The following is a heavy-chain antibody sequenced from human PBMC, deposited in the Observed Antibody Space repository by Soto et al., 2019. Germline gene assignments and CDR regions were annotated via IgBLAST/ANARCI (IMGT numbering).Heavy chain of an antibody. Sequence: PGGSLRLSCAASGFTFSSYGMHWVRQAPGKGLEWVAVISYDGSNKYYADSVKGRFTISRDNSKNTLYLQMNSLRAEDTAVYYCAGGEAISHWAYDFDIWGQGTMVTVSS. D-gene: IGHD1-26*01. CDR2: ISYDGSNK. V-gene: IGHV3-30*03. CDR1: GFTFSSYG. J-gene: IGHJ3*02. CDR3: AGGEAISHWAYDFDI.